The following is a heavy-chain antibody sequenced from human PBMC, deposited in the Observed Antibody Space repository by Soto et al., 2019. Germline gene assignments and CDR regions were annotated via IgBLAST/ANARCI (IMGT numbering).Heavy chain of an antibody. D-gene: IGHD6-19*01. Sequence: SGLRCEPTQTLTLTCSFSGFSLTSTGVGVGWFRQPPGKALEWLGLTYWNDDDRYRSSLRSRLTITKDTSKNQVVLTMTNMDPEDTATYYCAHRPGGSGWRYYFDYWGQGTLVTVSS. CDR1: GFSLTSTGVG. V-gene: IGHV2-5*01. J-gene: IGHJ4*02. CDR2: TYWNDDD. CDR3: AHRPGGSGWRYYFDY.